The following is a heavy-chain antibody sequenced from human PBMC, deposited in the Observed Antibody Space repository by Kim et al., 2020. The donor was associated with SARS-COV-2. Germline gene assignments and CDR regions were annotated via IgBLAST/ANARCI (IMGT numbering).Heavy chain of an antibody. CDR3: AKVRSGRGAGWFGP. Sequence: GESLKISCKGSGDTSTNYWIAWVRQMPGKGLEWIGINYLGDSDLRYSPPFEGQVTISADKSIRTAYLQWSSLKASDTAMYYCAKVRSGRGAGWFGPWGQGTLVTVSS. J-gene: IGHJ5*02. CDR2: NYLGDSDL. V-gene: IGHV5-51*01. D-gene: IGHD1-26*01. CDR1: GDTSTNYW.